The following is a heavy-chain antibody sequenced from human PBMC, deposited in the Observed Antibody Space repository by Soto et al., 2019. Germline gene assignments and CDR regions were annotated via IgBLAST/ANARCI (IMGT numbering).Heavy chain of an antibody. CDR2: VYPGDSDT. Sequence: GESLKISCKGSGYRFTNYWSGWVRQMPGQGLEWMGIVYPGDSDTQYSPSFQGKVTISADKSVSTAYLQWSSLKASDTAIYFCVRPPGYDTSGYFTADWGQGTLVTVSS. D-gene: IGHD3-22*01. CDR3: VRPPGYDTSGYFTAD. J-gene: IGHJ4*02. V-gene: IGHV5-51*01. CDR1: GYRFTNYW.